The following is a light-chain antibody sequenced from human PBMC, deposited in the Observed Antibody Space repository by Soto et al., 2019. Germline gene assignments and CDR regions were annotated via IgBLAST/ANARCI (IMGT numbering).Light chain of an antibody. V-gene: IGLV2-14*01. CDR1: SSDVGGYNY. J-gene: IGLJ1*01. CDR2: DVS. CDR3: SSYTSSSTFG. Sequence: QSALTQPASVSGSPGQSITISCTETSSDVGGYNYVSWYQQHPGKAPKLMIYDVSNRPSGVSNRFSGSKSGNTASLTISGLQAEDEADYYCSSYTSSSTFGFGTGTKLTVL.